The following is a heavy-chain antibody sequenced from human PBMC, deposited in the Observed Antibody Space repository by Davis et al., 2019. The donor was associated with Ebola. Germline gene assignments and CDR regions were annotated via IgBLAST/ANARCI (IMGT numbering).Heavy chain of an antibody. CDR1: GFTFSSYW. CDR3: GSVFEY. Sequence: GESLKISCAASGFTFSSYWMHWVRQTPGKGLVWVSRINTDGSFTDYADSVKGRFTISRDNARNTVSLQMNSLRAEDTAVYYCGSVFEYWSQGTLVTDSS. J-gene: IGHJ4*02. V-gene: IGHV3-74*01. CDR2: INTDGSFT.